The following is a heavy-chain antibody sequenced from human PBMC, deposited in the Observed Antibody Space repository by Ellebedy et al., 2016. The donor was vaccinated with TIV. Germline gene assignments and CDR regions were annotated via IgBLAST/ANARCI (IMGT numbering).Heavy chain of an antibody. Sequence: GESLKISXAASGFTFSSYAMSWVRQAPGKGLEWVSAISGSGGSTYYADSVKGRFTISRDNSKNTLYLQMNSLRAEDTAVYYCARDEGYCSGGSCQFDYWGQGTLVTVSS. CDR3: ARDEGYCSGGSCQFDY. V-gene: IGHV3-23*01. J-gene: IGHJ4*02. CDR1: GFTFSSYA. CDR2: ISGSGGST. D-gene: IGHD2-15*01.